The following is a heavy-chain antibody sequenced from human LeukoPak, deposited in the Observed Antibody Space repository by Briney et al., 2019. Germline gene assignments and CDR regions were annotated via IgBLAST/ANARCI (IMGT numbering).Heavy chain of an antibody. V-gene: IGHV1-24*01. Sequence: ASVKVSCKVSGYTLTELSMHWVRQAPGKGLEWMGGFDPEDGETIYAQKFQGRVTMTEDTSTDTAYMELSSLRSEDTAVYYCATDLSGGDYGDYWGQGTLVTVSS. J-gene: IGHJ4*02. D-gene: IGHD4-17*01. CDR1: GYTLTELS. CDR2: FDPEDGET. CDR3: ATDLSGGDYGDY.